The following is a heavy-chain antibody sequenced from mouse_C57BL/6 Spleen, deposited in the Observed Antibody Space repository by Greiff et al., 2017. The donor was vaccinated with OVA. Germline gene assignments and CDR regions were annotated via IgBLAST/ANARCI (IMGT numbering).Heavy chain of an antibody. Sequence: EVQGVESGEGLVKPGGSLKLSCAASGFTFSSYAMSWVRQTPEKRLEWVAYISSGGDYIYYADTVKGRFTISRDTARNTLYLQMSSLKSEDTAMYYCTRDYDGYSHYYAMDYWGQGTSVTVSS. D-gene: IGHD2-3*01. CDR2: ISSGGDYI. CDR3: TRDYDGYSHYYAMDY. CDR1: GFTFSSYA. V-gene: IGHV5-9-1*02. J-gene: IGHJ4*01.